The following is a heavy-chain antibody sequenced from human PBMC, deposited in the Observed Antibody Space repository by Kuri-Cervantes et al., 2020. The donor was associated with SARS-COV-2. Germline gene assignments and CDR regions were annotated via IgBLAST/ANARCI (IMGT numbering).Heavy chain of an antibody. CDR3: ARSPGAYFDY. D-gene: IGHD3-10*01. Sequence: GGSLRLSCAASGFTFSSYAMHWVRQAPGKGLEWVAVIPYDGSNKYYADSVKGRFTISRDNSKNTLYLQMNSLRAEDTAVYYCARSPGAYFDYWGQGTLVTVSS. J-gene: IGHJ4*02. CDR2: IPYDGSNK. V-gene: IGHV3-30*04. CDR1: GFTFSSYA.